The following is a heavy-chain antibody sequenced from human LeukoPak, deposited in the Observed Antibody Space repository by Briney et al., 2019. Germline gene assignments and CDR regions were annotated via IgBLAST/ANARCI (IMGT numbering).Heavy chain of an antibody. Sequence: PGRSLRLSCVASGFTFSSHAMHWVRQAPGKGLKWVAVISYDGSNKYYADSVKGRFTISRDNSKNTLYLQMNSLRAEDTAVYYCARALDYYDSSGYYGYWGQGTLVTVSS. CDR3: ARALDYYDSSGYYGY. D-gene: IGHD3-22*01. V-gene: IGHV3-30-3*01. CDR2: ISYDGSNK. J-gene: IGHJ4*02. CDR1: GFTFSSHA.